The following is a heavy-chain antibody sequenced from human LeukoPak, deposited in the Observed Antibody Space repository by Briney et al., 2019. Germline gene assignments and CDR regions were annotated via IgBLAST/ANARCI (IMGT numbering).Heavy chain of an antibody. D-gene: IGHD2-21*01. J-gene: IGHJ6*03. CDR3: AKVPLTWLVRDYYYMDV. V-gene: IGHV3-23*01. CDR1: GLAFSSYA. Sequence: GGSLRLSCAASGLAFSSYATSWVRQTPRKGLGWVSGISGSGGSTYYADSVKGRFTISRDNSNNTLYLQMNSLRAEDTAVYYCAKVPLTWLVRDYYYMDVWGKGTTVTVSS. CDR2: ISGSGGST.